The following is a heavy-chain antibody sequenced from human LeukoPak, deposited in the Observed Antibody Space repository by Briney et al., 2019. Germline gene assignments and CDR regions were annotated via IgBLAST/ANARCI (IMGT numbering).Heavy chain of an antibody. V-gene: IGHV3-30*02. CDR2: IQYDGSNK. Sequence: PGGSLRLSCAASGFTFSSYGMHWVRQAPAKGLEWVAFIQYDGSNKYYADSVKGRLTISRDNSKNTQYLQMHSLRAEDTAVYYCAKELSWVTTIDYWGQGTLVTVSS. CDR3: AKELSWVTTIDY. D-gene: IGHD4-17*01. CDR1: GFTFSSYG. J-gene: IGHJ4*02.